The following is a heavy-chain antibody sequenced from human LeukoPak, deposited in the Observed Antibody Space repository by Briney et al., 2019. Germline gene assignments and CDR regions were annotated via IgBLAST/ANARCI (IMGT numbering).Heavy chain of an antibody. CDR2: INEDGSQT. J-gene: IGHJ4*02. D-gene: IGHD7-27*01. V-gene: IGHV3-7*01. Sequence: GGSLRLSCAASGFVINRSWMTWVRQAPGEGLEWVANINEDGSQTNHVDSVKGRFTISRDSAKNSLYLHMNSLRVEDTAMYYCVRDASNLGLWGPGTLVSVSS. CDR3: VRDASNLGL. CDR1: GFVINRSW.